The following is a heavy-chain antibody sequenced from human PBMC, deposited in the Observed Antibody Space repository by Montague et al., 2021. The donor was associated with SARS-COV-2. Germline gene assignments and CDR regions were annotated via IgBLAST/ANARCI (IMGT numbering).Heavy chain of an antibody. J-gene: IGHJ4*02. CDR1: GGSISSSNW. Sequence: SETLSLTCAVSGGSISSSNWWSWVRQPPGKGLEWIGEIYHSGRTNYNPSLKRRVTISVDKSKNQSSLKLSSVTAADTAVYYCASRGAGWFGSNLERFDYWGQGTLVTVSS. D-gene: IGHD3-10*01. CDR2: IYHSGRT. CDR3: ASRGAGWFGSNLERFDY. V-gene: IGHV4-4*02.